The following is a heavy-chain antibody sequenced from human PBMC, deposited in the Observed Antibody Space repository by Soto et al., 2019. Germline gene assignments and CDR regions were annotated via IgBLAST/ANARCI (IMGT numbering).Heavy chain of an antibody. Sequence: PGGSLRLSCAASGFTFSHAWMSWVRQAPGKGLEWVGRIKSKTDGETKDYGAPVRGRFTISRDDSKDTLYLQMNSLRIEDTAVYYCCVVKRRDQYSTSGYWFDPWRPRTLVTVSS. CDR3: CVVKRRDQYSTSGYWFDP. CDR2: IKSKTDGETK. J-gene: IGHJ5*02. D-gene: IGHD2-15*01. CDR1: GFTFSHAW. V-gene: IGHV3-15*01.